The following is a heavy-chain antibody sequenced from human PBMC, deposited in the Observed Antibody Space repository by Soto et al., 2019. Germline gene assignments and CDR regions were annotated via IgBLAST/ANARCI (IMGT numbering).Heavy chain of an antibody. V-gene: IGHV3-30*14. Sequence: QVQLVESGGGVVQPGRSLRLSCAASGFTFSSYAMHWVRQAPGKGLEWVAVISYDGSNKYYADSVKGRFTISRDNSKNTLYLQMNSLRAEDTAVYYCARALLYTPALDYWGQGTLVTVSS. J-gene: IGHJ4*02. CDR1: GFTFSSYA. CDR3: ARALLYTPALDY. CDR2: ISYDGSNK. D-gene: IGHD2-2*01.